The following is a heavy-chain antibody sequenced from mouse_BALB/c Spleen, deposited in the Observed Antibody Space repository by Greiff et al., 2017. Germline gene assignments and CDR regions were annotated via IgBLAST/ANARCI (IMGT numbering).Heavy chain of an antibody. J-gene: IGHJ4*01. CDR2: ISSGGST. CDR1: GFTFSSYA. V-gene: IGHV5-6-5*01. Sequence: EVKLMESGGGLVQPGGSLKLSCAASGFTFSSYAMSWVRQTPEKRLEWVASISSGGSTYYPDSVKGRFTISRDNARNILYLQMSSLRSEDTAMYYCARGNAMDYWGQGNSVTVSS. CDR3: ARGNAMDY.